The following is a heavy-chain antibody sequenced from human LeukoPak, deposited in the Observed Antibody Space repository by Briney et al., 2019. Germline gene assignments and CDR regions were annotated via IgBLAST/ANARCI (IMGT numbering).Heavy chain of an antibody. Sequence: PGGSLRLSCAASGFTISSYPMSWVRQAPGKGLELVSSIRGSGGSTYYANSVKGRFTISRDNSKNTLYLQMNSLRAEDTAVYYCAKAAGDYVFDYWGQGTLVTVSS. CDR1: GFTISSYP. J-gene: IGHJ4*02. V-gene: IGHV3-23*01. D-gene: IGHD4-17*01. CDR2: IRGSGGST. CDR3: AKAAGDYVFDY.